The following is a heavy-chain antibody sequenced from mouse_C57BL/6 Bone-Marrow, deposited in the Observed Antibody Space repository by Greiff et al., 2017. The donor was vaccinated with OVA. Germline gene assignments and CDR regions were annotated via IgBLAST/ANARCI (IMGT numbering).Heavy chain of an antibody. V-gene: IGHV2-5*01. Sequence: VQLVESGPGLVQPSQSLSITCTVSGFSLTSYGVHWVRQSPGKGLEWLGVIWRGGSTDYNAAFMSRLSITKDNSKSQVFFKMNSLQADDTAIYYCAKNGDTTVVEGFAYWGQGTLVTVSA. CDR3: AKNGDTTVVEGFAY. D-gene: IGHD1-1*01. CDR1: GFSLTSYG. CDR2: IWRGGST. J-gene: IGHJ3*01.